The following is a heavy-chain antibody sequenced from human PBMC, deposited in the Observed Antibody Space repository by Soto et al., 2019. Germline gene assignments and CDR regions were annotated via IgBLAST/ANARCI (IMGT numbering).Heavy chain of an antibody. J-gene: IGHJ4*02. D-gene: IGHD3-9*01. CDR1: GFTFSSYG. CDR2: IWYDGSNK. V-gene: IGHV3-33*01. CDR3: AREVRLYDVLIGFDY. Sequence: GGSLRLSCAASGFTFSSYGMHWVRQAPGKGLEWVAIIWYDGSNKYYGDSVKGRFTISRDNSKNTVYLQMNSLRAEDTAVYYCAREVRLYDVLIGFDYWGQGALVTVSS.